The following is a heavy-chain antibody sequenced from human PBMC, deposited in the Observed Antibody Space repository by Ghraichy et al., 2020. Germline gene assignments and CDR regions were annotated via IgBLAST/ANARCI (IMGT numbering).Heavy chain of an antibody. CDR2: IVVGSGNT. D-gene: IGHD3-3*01. CDR1: GFTFTSSA. J-gene: IGHJ3*02. V-gene: IGHV1-58*01. Sequence: SVKVSCKASGFTFTSSAVQWVRQARGQRLEWIGWIVVGSGNTNYAQKFQERVTITRDMSTSTAYMELSSLRSEDTAVYYCAADRGYDFWSDHDGAFDIWGQGTMVTVSS. CDR3: AADRGYDFWSDHDGAFDI.